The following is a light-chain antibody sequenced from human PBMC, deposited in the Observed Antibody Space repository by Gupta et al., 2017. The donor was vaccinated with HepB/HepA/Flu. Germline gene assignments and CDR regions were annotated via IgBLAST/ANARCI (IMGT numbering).Light chain of an antibody. Sequence: SALTQPPPASVSPGKSVTISCTGTSSHVGRYNYVSWYQLHPGNAPKLMIYDVTHRPAGVPVRFSGSKSGNTASLTVSGLQAEEEADYYCISYAGSNNFVFGTGTKVTVL. CDR2: DVT. CDR1: SSHVGRYNY. J-gene: IGLJ1*01. CDR3: ISYAGSNNFV. V-gene: IGLV2-8*01.